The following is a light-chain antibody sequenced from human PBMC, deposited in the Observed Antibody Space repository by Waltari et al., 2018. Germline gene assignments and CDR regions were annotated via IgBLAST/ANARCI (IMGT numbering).Light chain of an antibody. J-gene: IGLJ2*01. Sequence: QSALTQPASVSGSPGQSITISCTGTRRDVGNYDLVSWYQHHPGKVPKLIIYEVTNRPSGVSNRFSGSKSGNTASLTISGLQAEDEADYYCSSYAGNSVLFGGGTKLTVL. CDR2: EVT. CDR3: SSYAGNSVL. CDR1: RRDVGNYDL. V-gene: IGLV2-23*02.